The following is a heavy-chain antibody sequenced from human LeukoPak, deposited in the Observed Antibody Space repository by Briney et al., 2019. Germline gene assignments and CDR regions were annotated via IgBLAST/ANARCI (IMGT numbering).Heavy chain of an antibody. J-gene: IGHJ4*02. Sequence: GGSLRLSCAASGFTFSSYGMHWVRQAPGKGLEWVAVIWYDGSNKYYADSVKGRFTISRDNSKNTLYLQMNSLRAEDTAVYYCARLYYYDSSGYQYYFDYWAREPWSPSPQ. CDR2: IWYDGSNK. CDR3: ARLYYYDSSGYQYYFDY. CDR1: GFTFSSYG. D-gene: IGHD3-22*01. V-gene: IGHV3-33*01.